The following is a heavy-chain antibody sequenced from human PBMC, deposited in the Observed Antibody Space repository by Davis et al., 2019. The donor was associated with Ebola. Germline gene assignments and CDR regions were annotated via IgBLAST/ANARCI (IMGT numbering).Heavy chain of an antibody. CDR1: AFTFNIYW. V-gene: IGHV3-74*01. CDR3: AREMATTNDAFDI. CDR2: INSDGSST. D-gene: IGHD5-24*01. J-gene: IGHJ3*02. Sequence: HTGGSLRLSCAPSAFTFNIYWMHWVRQAPGKGLVWVSRINSDGSSTTYADSVKGRCTISRDNAKNTLYLQMNSLRVEDTAVYYCAREMATTNDAFDIWGQGTMVSVSS.